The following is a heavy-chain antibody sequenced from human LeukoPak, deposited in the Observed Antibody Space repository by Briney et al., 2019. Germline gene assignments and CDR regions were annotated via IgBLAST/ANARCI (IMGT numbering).Heavy chain of an antibody. V-gene: IGHV3-7*01. J-gene: IGHJ4*02. Sequence: GGSLRLSCAASGFTFSSYWMSWVRQAPGKGLEWVANIKQGGSEKCYVDSVKGRFTISRDNAKNSLYLQMNSLRAEDTAVYYCARADYDYVWGSYRQYYFDYWGQGTLVTVSS. D-gene: IGHD3-16*02. CDR1: GFTFSSYW. CDR3: ARADYDYVWGSYRQYYFDY. CDR2: IKQGGSEK.